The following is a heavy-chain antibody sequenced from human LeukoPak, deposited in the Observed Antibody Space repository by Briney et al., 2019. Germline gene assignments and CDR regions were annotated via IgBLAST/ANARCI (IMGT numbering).Heavy chain of an antibody. V-gene: IGHV3-73*01. CDR3: TRQGGYGDHYYYYYMDV. Sequence: GGSLRLSCAASGFTFSGSAMHWVRQASGKGLEWVGRIRSKANSYATAYAASVKGRFTISRDDSKNTAYLQMNSLKTEDTAVYYCTRQGGYGDHYYYYYMDVWGKGTTVTVSS. D-gene: IGHD4-17*01. CDR1: GFTFSGSA. J-gene: IGHJ6*03. CDR2: IRSKANSYAT.